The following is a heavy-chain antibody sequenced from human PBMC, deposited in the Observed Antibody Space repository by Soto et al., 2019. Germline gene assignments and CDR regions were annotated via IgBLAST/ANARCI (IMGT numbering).Heavy chain of an antibody. D-gene: IGHD5-12*01. J-gene: IGHJ4*02. CDR1: GFTFSSYA. CDR3: ARDGYNWRYFDY. CDR2: ISYDGSNK. Sequence: QVQLVESGGGVVQPGRSLRLSCAASGFTFSSYAMHWVRQAPGKGLEWVAVISYDGSNKYYADSVKGRFTISRDNSKNTLYLQMNSLRAEDTAVYYWARDGYNWRYFDYWGQGTLVTVSS. V-gene: IGHV3-30-3*01.